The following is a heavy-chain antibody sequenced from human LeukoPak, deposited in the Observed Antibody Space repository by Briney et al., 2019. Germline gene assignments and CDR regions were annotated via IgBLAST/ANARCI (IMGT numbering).Heavy chain of an antibody. CDR2: IYYSGST. J-gene: IGHJ6*02. CDR3: ARVWGYSYGPLYYYYYGMDV. Sequence: SETLSLTCAVYGGSFSGYYWSWIRQPPGKGLEWIGYIYYSGSTNYNPSLKSRVTISVDTSKNQFSLKLSSVTAADTAVYYCARVWGYSYGPLYYYYYGMDVWGQGTTVTVSS. V-gene: IGHV4-59*01. D-gene: IGHD5-18*01. CDR1: GGSFSGYY.